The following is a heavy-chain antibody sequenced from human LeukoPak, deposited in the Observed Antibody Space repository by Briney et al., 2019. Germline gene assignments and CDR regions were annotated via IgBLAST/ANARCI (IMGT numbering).Heavy chain of an antibody. D-gene: IGHD2-15*01. J-gene: IGHJ5*02. Sequence: SGTLSLTCAVSGGSISSSNWWSWVRQPPGKGLEWIGEIYHSGSTNYNPSLKSRVTISVDKSKNQFSLKLSSVTAADTAVYYCARDYWPPPLGYCTGDSCLNYFDPWGQGTLVTVSS. V-gene: IGHV4-4*02. CDR2: IYHSGST. CDR1: GGSISSSNW. CDR3: ARDYWPPPLGYCTGDSCLNYFDP.